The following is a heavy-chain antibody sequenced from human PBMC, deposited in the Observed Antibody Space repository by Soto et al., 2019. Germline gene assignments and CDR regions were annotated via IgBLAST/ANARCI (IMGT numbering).Heavy chain of an antibody. CDR2: ISYDGSNK. J-gene: IGHJ4*02. CDR1: GFTFSSYG. Sequence: QVQLVESGGGVVQPGRSLRLSCAASGFTFSSYGMHWVRQAPGKGLEWVAVISYDGSNKYYADSVKGRFTISRDNSKNTLYLQMNRLRAEDTAVYYCAKPTGGWYPPFDYWGQGTLVTVSS. CDR3: AKPTGGWYPPFDY. D-gene: IGHD6-19*01. V-gene: IGHV3-30*18.